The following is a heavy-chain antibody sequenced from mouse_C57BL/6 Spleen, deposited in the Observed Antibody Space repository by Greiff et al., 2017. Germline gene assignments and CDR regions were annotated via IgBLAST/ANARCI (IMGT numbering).Heavy chain of an antibody. J-gene: IGHJ2*01. CDR3: ARSHYYGSSYELDY. V-gene: IGHV1-55*01. Sequence: QVQLKESGAELVKPGASVKMSCKASGYTFTSYWITWVKQRPGQGLEWIGDIYPGSGSTNYNEKFKSKATLTVDTSSSPAYMQLSSLTSEDSAVYYCARSHYYGSSYELDYWGQGTTLTVSS. CDR1: GYTFTSYW. D-gene: IGHD1-1*01. CDR2: IYPGSGST.